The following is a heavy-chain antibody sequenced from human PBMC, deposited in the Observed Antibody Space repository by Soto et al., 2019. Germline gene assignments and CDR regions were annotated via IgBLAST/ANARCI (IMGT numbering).Heavy chain of an antibody. Sequence: HPGGSLRLSCAASGFTFSSYAMHWVRQAPGKGLEWVAVISYDGSNKYYADSVKGRFTISRDNSKNTLYLQMNSPRAEDTAVYYCARDREMATIRDYFDYWGQGTLVTVSS. CDR3: ARDREMATIRDYFDY. V-gene: IGHV3-30-3*01. D-gene: IGHD5-12*01. J-gene: IGHJ4*02. CDR1: GFTFSSYA. CDR2: ISYDGSNK.